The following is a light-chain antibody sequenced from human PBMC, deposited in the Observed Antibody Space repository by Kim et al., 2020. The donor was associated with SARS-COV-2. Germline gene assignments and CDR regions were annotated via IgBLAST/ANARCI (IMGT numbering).Light chain of an antibody. Sequence: SSELTQDPAVSVALGQTVRITCQGDSLRSYYATWYQQKPRQAPVLVIYGRNNRPSGIPDRFSGSTSGNTASLTISGAQAEDEADFYCQSRDSGGNVFLGGGTKVTVL. CDR2: GRN. V-gene: IGLV3-19*01. CDR3: QSRDSGGNVF. CDR1: SLRSYY. J-gene: IGLJ2*01.